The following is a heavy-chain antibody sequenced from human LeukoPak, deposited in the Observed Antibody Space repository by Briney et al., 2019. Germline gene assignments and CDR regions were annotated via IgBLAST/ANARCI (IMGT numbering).Heavy chain of an antibody. D-gene: IGHD2-15*01. J-gene: IGHJ4*02. CDR2: IYYSGST. CDR3: ARHPYCSGGSCYPHFDY. CDR1: GGSISSYY. Sequence: PSETLCLTCTVSGGSISSYYWSWIRQPPGKGLEWIGYIYYSGSTNYNPSLKSRVTISVDTSKNQFSLKLSSVTAADTAVYYCARHPYCSGGSCYPHFDYWGQGTLVTVSS. V-gene: IGHV4-59*08.